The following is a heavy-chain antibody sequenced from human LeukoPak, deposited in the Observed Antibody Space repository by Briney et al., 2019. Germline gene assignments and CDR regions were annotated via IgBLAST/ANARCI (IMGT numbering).Heavy chain of an antibody. CDR1: GYTFTSYG. CDR2: ISAYNGNT. D-gene: IGHD1-1*01. CDR3: ARVGGRMTRYNWNGPEVYYFDY. V-gene: IGHV1-18*01. Sequence: ASVKVSCKASGYTFTSYGISWVRQAPGQGLEWMGWISAYNGNTNYAQKLQGRVTMTTDTSTSTAYMELRSLRSDDTAVYYCARVGGRMTRYNWNGPEVYYFDYWGQGTLVTVPS. J-gene: IGHJ4*02.